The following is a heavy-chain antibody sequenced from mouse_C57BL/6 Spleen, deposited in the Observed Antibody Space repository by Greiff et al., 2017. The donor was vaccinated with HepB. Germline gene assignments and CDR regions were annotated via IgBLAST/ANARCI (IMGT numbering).Heavy chain of an antibody. V-gene: IGHV5-6*02. CDR3: ARGNYDYDGYFDV. J-gene: IGHJ1*03. Sequence: EVKVVESGGDLVKPGGSLKLSCAASGFTFSSYGMSWVRQTPDKRLEWVATISSGGSYTYYPDSVKGRFTISRDNAKNTLYLQMSSLKSEDTAMYYCARGNYDYDGYFDVWGTGTTVTVSS. D-gene: IGHD2-4*01. CDR1: GFTFSSYG. CDR2: ISSGGSYT.